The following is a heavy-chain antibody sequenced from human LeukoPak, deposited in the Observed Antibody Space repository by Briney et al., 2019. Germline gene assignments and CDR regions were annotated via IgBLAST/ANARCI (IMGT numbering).Heavy chain of an antibody. D-gene: IGHD6-19*01. V-gene: IGHV1-69*13. J-gene: IGHJ3*02. Sequence: ASVKVSCKASGGTFSSYAISWVRQAPGQGLEWMGGIIPIFGTANYAQKFQGRVTITADESTSTAYMELSSLRSEDTAVYYCARGYSSAMIDAFDIWGQGTMVTVSS. CDR2: IIPIFGTA. CDR1: GGTFSSYA. CDR3: ARGYSSAMIDAFDI.